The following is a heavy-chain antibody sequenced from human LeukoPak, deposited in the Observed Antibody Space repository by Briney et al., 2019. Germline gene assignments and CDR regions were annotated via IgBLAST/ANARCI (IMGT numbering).Heavy chain of an antibody. D-gene: IGHD3-10*01. V-gene: IGHV3-23*01. CDR1: GFTFSSYA. CDR2: ISGSGGST. CDR3: AKGYFAMVRGPLDY. J-gene: IGHJ4*02. Sequence: GGSLRLSCAASGFTFSSYAMSWVRQAPGKGLEWVSAISGSGGSTYYADSVKGRFTISRDNSKNTLYLQMNSLRAEDTAVYYCAKGYFAMVRGPLDYWGQGTLVTVSS.